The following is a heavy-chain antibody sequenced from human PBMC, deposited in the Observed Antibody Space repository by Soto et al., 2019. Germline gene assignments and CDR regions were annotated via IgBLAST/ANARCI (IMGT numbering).Heavy chain of an antibody. CDR3: VRASGMDV. Sequence: GGSLRLSCAASGFTFSSYEMNWVRQAPGKGLEWVAVISYDGSNKYYADSVKGRFTVSRDDSKNTLYLQMNSLRTEDTAVYYCVRASGMDVWGQGTTVTVSS. V-gene: IGHV3-30-3*01. J-gene: IGHJ6*02. CDR1: GFTFSSYE. CDR2: ISYDGSNK.